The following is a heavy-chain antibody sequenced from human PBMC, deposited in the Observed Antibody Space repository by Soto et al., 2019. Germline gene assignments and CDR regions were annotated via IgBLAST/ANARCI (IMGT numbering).Heavy chain of an antibody. Sequence: SETLSLTCAVYGGSFSGYYWSWIRQPPGKGLEWIGEINHSGSTNYNPSLKSRVTISVDTSKNQFSLKLSSVTAADTVVYFCAREDDGGDRDYYGLDVWGQGTTVTV. CDR2: INHSGST. V-gene: IGHV4-34*01. J-gene: IGHJ6*02. D-gene: IGHD2-21*02. CDR1: GGSFSGYY. CDR3: AREDDGGDRDYYGLDV.